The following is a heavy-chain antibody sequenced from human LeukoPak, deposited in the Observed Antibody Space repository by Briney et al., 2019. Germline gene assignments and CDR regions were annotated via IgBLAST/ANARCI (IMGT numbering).Heavy chain of an antibody. CDR3: ARAHITMVRGVTPRKNYYYGMDV. J-gene: IGHJ6*02. CDR2: INHSGST. CDR1: GGSFSGYY. V-gene: IGHV4-34*01. Sequence: SETLSLTCAVYGGSFSGYYWSWIRQPPGKGLEWIGEINHSGSTNYNPSLKSRVTISVDTSKNQFSLKLSSVTAADTAVYYCARAHITMVRGVTPRKNYYYGMDVWGQGTTVTVSS. D-gene: IGHD3-10*01.